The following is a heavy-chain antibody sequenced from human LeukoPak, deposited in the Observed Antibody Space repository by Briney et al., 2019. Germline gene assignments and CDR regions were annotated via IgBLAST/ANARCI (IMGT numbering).Heavy chain of an antibody. Sequence: ASVKGSCEAFGVTLCRYAVSWGRQAPRQRREWVGIVKPRGVSTHTAHRFQGRVTMTRDTSPRTVHTELSSPRAEDTALFYCARGGWYGEYSWGQGTLVTVSS. D-gene: IGHD3-10*01. CDR1: GVTLCRYA. V-gene: IGHV1-46*01. CDR2: VKPRGVST. J-gene: IGHJ4*02. CDR3: ARGGWYGEYS.